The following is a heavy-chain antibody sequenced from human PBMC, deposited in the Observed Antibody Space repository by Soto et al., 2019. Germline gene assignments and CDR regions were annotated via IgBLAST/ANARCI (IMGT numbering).Heavy chain of an antibody. J-gene: IGHJ4*02. CDR1: RGSITSSSYY. CDR2: IDYSGTT. V-gene: IGHV4-39*01. D-gene: IGHD3-22*01. CDR3: ARLGGYYQAFDQ. Sequence: SETLSLTCTVSRGSITSSSYYWGWIRQPPGKGLEWIGSIDYSGTTYHNPSPKSRVTISVDTSKNQFSLNLTSVTAADTAVYYCARLGGYYQAFDQWGQGSLVTVSS.